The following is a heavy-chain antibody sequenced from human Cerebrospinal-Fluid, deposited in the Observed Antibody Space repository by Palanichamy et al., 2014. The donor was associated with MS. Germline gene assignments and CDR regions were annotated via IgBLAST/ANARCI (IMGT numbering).Heavy chain of an antibody. J-gene: IGHJ3*02. CDR2: IIPFFGTV. CDR3: ARDLSGRQQLVPMGNAFDI. V-gene: IGHV1-69*01. Sequence: QVQLVQSGAEVKKPGSLVKVSCRASGGTLSSYSIGWVRQAPGQGLEWMGGIIPFFGTVNYAQKFQGRVTITADESTNTAYMELSSLKSEDTAVYYCARDLSGRQQLVPMGNAFDIWGQGTMVTVSS. D-gene: IGHD6-13*01. CDR1: GGTLSSYS.